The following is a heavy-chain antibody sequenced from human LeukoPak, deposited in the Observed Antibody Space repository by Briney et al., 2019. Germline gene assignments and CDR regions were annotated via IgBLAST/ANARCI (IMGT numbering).Heavy chain of an antibody. J-gene: IGHJ4*02. CDR1: GFTFSSYS. CDR3: ARDPSEGYFDY. CDR2: IWYDGSNK. V-gene: IGHV3-33*08. Sequence: GGSLRLSCAASGFTFSSYSMNWVRQAPGKGLEWVAVIWYDGSNKYYADSVKGRFTISRDNSKNTLYLQMNSLRAEDTAVYYCARDPSEGYFDYWGQGTLVTVSS.